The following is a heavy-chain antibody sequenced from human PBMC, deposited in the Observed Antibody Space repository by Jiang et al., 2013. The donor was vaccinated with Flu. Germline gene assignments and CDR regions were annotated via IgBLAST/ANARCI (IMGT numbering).Heavy chain of an antibody. CDR1: GYNFANYW. CDR3: ARYETGGGGS. D-gene: IGHD1-1*01. V-gene: IGHV5-51*01. CDR2: IYPGDSDT. J-gene: IGHJ4*02. Sequence: LKISCQGSGYNFANYWIGWVRQMPGKGLESMGIIYPGDSDTKYSPSFQGQVTISADRSANTAYLQWSSLKASDTAMYYCARYETGGGGSWGQGTLVAVSS.